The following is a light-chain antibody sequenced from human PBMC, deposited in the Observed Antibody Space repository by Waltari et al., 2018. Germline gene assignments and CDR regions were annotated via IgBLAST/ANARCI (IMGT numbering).Light chain of an antibody. Sequence: QSALTQPPSASGSPGQSVTISCTGSSSDVGTYNFVSWYQQHPGKAPKLMIYEVTKRPSGVPDRVSGSKSGNTASLSVSGLQAEDEADYYCTSYAGSDKLLFGGGTKLTVL. V-gene: IGLV2-8*01. CDR2: EVT. CDR1: SSDVGTYNF. CDR3: TSYAGSDKLL. J-gene: IGLJ3*02.